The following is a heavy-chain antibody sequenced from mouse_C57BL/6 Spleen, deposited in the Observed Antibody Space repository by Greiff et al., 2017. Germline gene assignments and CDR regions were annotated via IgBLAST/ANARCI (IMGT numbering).Heavy chain of an antibody. Sequence: VQLQESGPGLVQPSQSLSITCTVSGFSLTSYGVHWVRQSPGKGLEWLGVIWSGGSTDYNAAFISRLSISKDNSKSQVFFKMNSLQADDTAIYYCARCDYSNYYYYAMDYWGQGTSVTVSS. CDR2: IWSGGST. CDR3: ARCDYSNYYYYAMDY. J-gene: IGHJ4*01. V-gene: IGHV2-2*01. D-gene: IGHD2-5*01. CDR1: GFSLTSYG.